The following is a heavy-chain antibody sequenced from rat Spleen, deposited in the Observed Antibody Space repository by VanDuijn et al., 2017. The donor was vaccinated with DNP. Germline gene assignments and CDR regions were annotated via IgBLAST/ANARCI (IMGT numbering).Heavy chain of an antibody. V-gene: IGHV5-31*01. Sequence: EVQLVESGGDLVQPGRSLKVSCVVSGFTFNNYWMYWNRQAPGKGLEWVASINTDGSSTYYRVSVKGRFTISRENAKRTLYLQMDGLRSEDTATYYCARWSDYFDYWGQGVMVTVSS. J-gene: IGHJ2*01. CDR3: ARWSDYFDY. D-gene: IGHD4-2*01. CDR1: GFTFNNYW. CDR2: INTDGSST.